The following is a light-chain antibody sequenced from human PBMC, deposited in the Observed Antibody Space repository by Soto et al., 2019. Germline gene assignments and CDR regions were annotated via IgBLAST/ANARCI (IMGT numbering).Light chain of an antibody. CDR2: GAS. Sequence: AIQMTQSPSSLSASVVDRVTISCRASQGIGNALGWYQQKPGKPPKILIYGASTLQTGVPSRFSGSGSGTDFTLTISYLQSEDFGTYYCQQFYNYPRTFGQGTKVDIK. CDR1: QGIGNA. J-gene: IGKJ1*01. V-gene: IGKV1D-13*01. CDR3: QQFYNYPRT.